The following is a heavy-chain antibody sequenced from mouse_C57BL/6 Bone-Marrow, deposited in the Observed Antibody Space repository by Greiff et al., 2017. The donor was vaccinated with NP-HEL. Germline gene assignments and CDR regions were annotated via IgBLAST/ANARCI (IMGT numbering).Heavy chain of an antibody. Sequence: EVKLVESGPGLVKPSQSLSLTCSVTGYSITSGYYWNWIRQFPGNKLEWMGYISYDGSNNYNPSLKNRISITRDTSKNQFFLKLNSVTTEDTATYYCARDPSLYYYGSSGPFDYWGQGTTLTVSS. J-gene: IGHJ2*01. CDR2: ISYDGSN. D-gene: IGHD1-1*01. CDR3: ARDPSLYYYGSSGPFDY. V-gene: IGHV3-6*01. CDR1: GYSITSGYY.